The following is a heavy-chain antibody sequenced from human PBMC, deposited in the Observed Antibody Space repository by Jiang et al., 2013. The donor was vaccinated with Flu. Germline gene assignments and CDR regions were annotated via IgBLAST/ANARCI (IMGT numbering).Heavy chain of an antibody. D-gene: IGHD4-17*01. CDR1: GGSISSDDDY. V-gene: IGHV4-30-4*01. CDR2: IHFSGTT. J-gene: IGHJ3*02. CDR3: ARDPPSGDYAPGGFDI. Sequence: GPGLVKPSQTLSLTCTVSGGSISSDDDYWSWIRQPPGKGLEWIGYIHFSGTTYYNPSLKSRVTMSIDTSKTQFSLRLSSVTAADTAVYYCARDPPSGDYAPGGFDIWGQGTVVTVSS.